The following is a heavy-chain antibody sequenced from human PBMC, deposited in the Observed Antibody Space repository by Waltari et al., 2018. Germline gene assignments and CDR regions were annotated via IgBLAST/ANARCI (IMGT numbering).Heavy chain of an antibody. Sequence: QVQLQQWGAGLLKPSETLSLTCAVYGGSFSGYYWSWTRQPPGKGLEWIGEINHSGSTNYNPSLKSRVTISVDTSKNQFSLKLSSVTAADTAVYYCARQGWLLPVFDYWGQGTLVTVSS. J-gene: IGHJ4*02. CDR3: ARQGWLLPVFDY. V-gene: IGHV4-34*01. D-gene: IGHD3-22*01. CDR2: INHSGST. CDR1: GGSFSGYY.